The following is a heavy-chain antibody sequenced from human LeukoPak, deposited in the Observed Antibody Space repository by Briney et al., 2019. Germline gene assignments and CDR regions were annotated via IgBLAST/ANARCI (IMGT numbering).Heavy chain of an antibody. V-gene: IGHV4-38-2*02. CDR1: GYSISSGHY. Sequence: SETLSLTCTVSGYSISSGHYWGWIRQPPGKGLEWIGSIYHSGSTYYNPSLKSRVTISVDTSKNQFSLKLSSVTAADTAMYYCARAIEVGAMTPFDYWGQGTLVTVSS. D-gene: IGHD1-26*01. CDR3: ARAIEVGAMTPFDY. CDR2: IYHSGST. J-gene: IGHJ4*02.